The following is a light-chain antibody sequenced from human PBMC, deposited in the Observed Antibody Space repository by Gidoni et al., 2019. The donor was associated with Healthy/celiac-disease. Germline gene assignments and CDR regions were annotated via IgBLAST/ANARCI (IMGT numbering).Light chain of an antibody. CDR3: RQYNSYPWT. CDR2: KAS. CDR1: QSISSW. Sequence: DIQITQSPSTLSASVGDRVTITCRASQSISSWLAWYQQKPGNAPKLLIYKASSFEGGVPSRFSGSGSGAEFTLTISSLQPDDFATYYCRQYNSYPWTFGQGTKVEIK. J-gene: IGKJ1*01. V-gene: IGKV1-5*03.